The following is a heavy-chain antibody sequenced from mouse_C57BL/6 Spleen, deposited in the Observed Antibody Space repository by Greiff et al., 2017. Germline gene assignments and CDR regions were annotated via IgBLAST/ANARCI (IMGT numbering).Heavy chain of an antibody. J-gene: IGHJ2*01. CDR3: VRQGSSSFDY. D-gene: IGHD1-1*01. Sequence: EVQRVESGGGLVQPKGSLKLSCAASGFSFNTYAMNWVRQAPGKGLEWVARIRSKSNNYATYYADSVKDRFTISRDDSESMLYLQMNNLKTEDTAMYYCVRQGSSSFDYWGQGTTLTVSS. V-gene: IGHV10-1*01. CDR2: IRSKSNNYAT. CDR1: GFSFNTYA.